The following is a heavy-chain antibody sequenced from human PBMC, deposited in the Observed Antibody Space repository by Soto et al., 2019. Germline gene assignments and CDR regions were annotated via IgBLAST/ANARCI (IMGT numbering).Heavy chain of an antibody. Sequence: GASVKVSCKTSGYTFTAYYIHWVRQAPGQGLEWMGWINPKTGDTKYAQKFQGRVTMTGDTFITTAYMELGRLRSDDTAVYYCARQLAYCGGDCYTEPIDYWGQGTLVTVSS. D-gene: IGHD2-21*02. V-gene: IGHV1-2*02. J-gene: IGHJ4*02. CDR1: GYTFTAYY. CDR3: ARQLAYCGGDCYTEPIDY. CDR2: INPKTGDT.